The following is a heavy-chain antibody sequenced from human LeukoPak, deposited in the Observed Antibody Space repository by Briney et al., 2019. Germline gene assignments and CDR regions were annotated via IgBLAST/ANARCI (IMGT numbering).Heavy chain of an antibody. J-gene: IGHJ4*02. D-gene: IGHD3-3*01. CDR1: GGSISSYY. CDR2: IYYSGST. V-gene: IGHV4-59*08. Sequence: SETLSLTCTVSGGSISSYYWSWIRQPPGKGLEWIGYIYYSGSTNYNPSLKSRVTISVDTSKNQFSLKLSSVTAADTAVYYCASHYDFWSGYYTDYWGQGTLVTVSS. CDR3: ASHYDFWSGYYTDY.